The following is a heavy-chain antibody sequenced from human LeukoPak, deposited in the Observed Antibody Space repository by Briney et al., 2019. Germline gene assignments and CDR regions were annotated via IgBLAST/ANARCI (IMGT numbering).Heavy chain of an antibody. J-gene: IGHJ4*02. CDR2: IIPIFGTA. CDR3: ARYRSRYSGRDRSGCDY. CDR1: GGTFSSYA. Sequence: GASVKVSCKASGGTFSSYAISWVRQAPGQGLEWMGGIIPIFGTANYAQKFQGRVTITADKSTSTAYMELSSLRSEDTAVYYCARYRSRYSGRDRSGCDYWGQGTLVTVSS. D-gene: IGHD4-11*01. V-gene: IGHV1-69*06.